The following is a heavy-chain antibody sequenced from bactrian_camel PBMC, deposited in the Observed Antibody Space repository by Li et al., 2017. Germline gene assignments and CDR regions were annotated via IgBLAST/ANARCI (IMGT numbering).Heavy chain of an antibody. CDR1: EFTFEDSD. CDR2: TISSDGGA. CDR3: AARGEAPLSEMTRFFLSTILHKY. J-gene: IGHJ4*01. V-gene: IGHV3S63*01. Sequence: HVQLVESGGGSAQAGGSLTLSCTASEFTFEDSDVGWYRQVPDFECEWISTISSDGGATYADSVKGRFTISQDNAKNTLYLQMNSLKPEDTGMYYCAARGEAPLSEMTRFFLSTILHKYWGRGTQVTVS. D-gene: IGHD3*01.